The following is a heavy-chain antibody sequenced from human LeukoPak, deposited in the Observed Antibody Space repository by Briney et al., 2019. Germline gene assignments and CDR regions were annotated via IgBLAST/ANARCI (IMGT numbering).Heavy chain of an antibody. CDR1: GFTFDDYA. CDR3: ARGRNYGVGPSFDY. J-gene: IGHJ4*02. V-gene: IGHV3-9*01. Sequence: GGSLRLSCAASGFTFDDYAMHWVRQGPGKGLEWVSGISWNGGNIAYADSVKGRFTISRGSARNSLYLQMNSLRAEDTALYYCARGRNYGVGPSFDYWGQGTLVIVS. D-gene: IGHD3-3*01. CDR2: ISWNGGNI.